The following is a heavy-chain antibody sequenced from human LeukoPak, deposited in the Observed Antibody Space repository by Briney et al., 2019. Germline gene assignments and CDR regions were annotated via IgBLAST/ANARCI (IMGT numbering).Heavy chain of an antibody. V-gene: IGHV3-15*07. CDR1: GFSFTNVW. Sequence: GGSLRLSCAVSGFSFTNVWMNWVRQAPGKGLEWVGRIKNKEEGEKTDYAAPVKGRFTISRDDSKATLFLQMNSLKMEDTAIYYCTTGIDYGGGYWGQGTLASVSS. CDR3: TTGIDYGGGY. D-gene: IGHD3-16*01. J-gene: IGHJ4*02. CDR2: IKNKEEGEKT.